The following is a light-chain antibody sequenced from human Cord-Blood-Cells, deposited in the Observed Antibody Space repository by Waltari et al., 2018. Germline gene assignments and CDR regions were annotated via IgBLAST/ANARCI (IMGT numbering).Light chain of an antibody. CDR2: EVS. J-gene: IGLJ1*01. CDR1: SSDVGSYNR. Sequence: QSALTQPPSVSGSPGQSVTISCTGTSSDVGSYNRVSWYQQPPGTAPKLMIYEVSNRPSGVPDRFAGTESGNTAALSTSGLQDEDEADYYCSSYTSSSNYVFGTGTKVTVL. CDR3: SSYTSSSNYV. V-gene: IGLV2-18*03.